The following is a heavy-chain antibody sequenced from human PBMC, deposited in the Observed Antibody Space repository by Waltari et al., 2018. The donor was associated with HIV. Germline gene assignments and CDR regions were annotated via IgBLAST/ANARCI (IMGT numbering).Heavy chain of an antibody. V-gene: IGHV1-69*02. J-gene: IGHJ6*02. CDR2: IIPILGIA. CDR3: ARSGVAVAGTLPMDV. D-gene: IGHD6-19*01. Sequence: QVQLVQSGAEVKKPGSSVKVSCKASGGTFRRYPISWVRQAPGQGLEWMGRIIPILGIANYAQKFQGRVTITADKSTSTAYMELSSLRSEDTAVYYCARSGVAVAGTLPMDVWGQGTTVTVSS. CDR1: GGTFRRYP.